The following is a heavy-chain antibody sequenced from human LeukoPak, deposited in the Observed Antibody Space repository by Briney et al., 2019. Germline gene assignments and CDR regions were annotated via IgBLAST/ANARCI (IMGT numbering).Heavy chain of an antibody. CDR3: ARHSGPPRHYFDY. Sequence: SQRLSLTCTVSGGSISGYYWSWIWQPPRAGLEWIAYTYYSGTTSYNPTRKNRVTISVDTAKNQFSLKDNSVTAADTAFYYCARHSGPPRHYFDYWGQGILVTVSS. V-gene: IGHV4-59*08. J-gene: IGHJ4*02. D-gene: IGHD3-10*01. CDR1: GGSISGYY. CDR2: TYYSGTT.